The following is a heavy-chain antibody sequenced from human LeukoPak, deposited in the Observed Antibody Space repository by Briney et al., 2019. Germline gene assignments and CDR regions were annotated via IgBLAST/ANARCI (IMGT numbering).Heavy chain of an antibody. CDR3: ARDSSSGYYNY. V-gene: IGHV1-18*01. D-gene: IGHD6-13*01. J-gene: IGHJ4*02. CDR2: ISAYNGNT. Sequence: ASVKLSCKASGYTFTSYGISCVRQAPGQGLEWMGCISAYNGNTNYAQKLQGRVTMTTDTSTSTAYMELRSLRSDDTAVYYCARDSSSGYYNYWGQGTLVTVSS. CDR1: GYTFTSYG.